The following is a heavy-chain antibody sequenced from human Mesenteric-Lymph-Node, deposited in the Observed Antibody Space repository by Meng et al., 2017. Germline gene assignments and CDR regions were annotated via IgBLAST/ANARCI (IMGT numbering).Heavy chain of an antibody. Sequence: QLQLQESGPGLVRPSGTLSLACAVYGESFNDHYWSWIRQPPGMVLEWIGEINHSGSANYNPSLKSRVSISVDTSKNQFSLKLSSMTAADTAMYYCAKTGHRFDPWGQGTRVTIDS. J-gene: IGHJ5*02. CDR1: GESFNDHY. D-gene: IGHD3-10*01. CDR3: AKTGHRFDP. V-gene: IGHV4-34*01. CDR2: INHSGSA.